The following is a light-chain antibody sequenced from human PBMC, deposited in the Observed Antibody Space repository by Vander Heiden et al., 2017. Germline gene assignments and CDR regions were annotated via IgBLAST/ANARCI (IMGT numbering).Light chain of an antibody. CDR2: MNS. V-gene: IGLV1-47*01. Sequence: SVLTQPPSASAPPGQTVTIPCSGSISNSGSNYVYWYQQVPGTAPKLLIYMNSQRPSGVPDRFSGSKSGTSGSLAISGLRAEDEADNCCAAWDDSLKGWVFGGGTKLTVL. CDR1: ISNSGSNY. J-gene: IGLJ3*02. CDR3: AAWDDSLKGWV.